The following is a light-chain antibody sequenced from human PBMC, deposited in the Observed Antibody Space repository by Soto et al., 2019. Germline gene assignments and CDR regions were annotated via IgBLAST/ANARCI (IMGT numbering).Light chain of an antibody. CDR1: QSITSAY. CDR3: QRYGTPPWT. J-gene: IGKJ1*01. Sequence: EIVLTQSPGTLSLSPGERATLSCRASQSITSAYLAWYQQKPGRAPRLVIYGAFNRATVIPDRFSASGSGTDFTLTISGLEPEDSAVYFCQRYGTPPWTFGQGTKVEIK. V-gene: IGKV3-20*01. CDR2: GAF.